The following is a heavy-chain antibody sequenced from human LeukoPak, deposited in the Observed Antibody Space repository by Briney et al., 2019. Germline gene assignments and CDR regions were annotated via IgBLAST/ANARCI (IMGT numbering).Heavy chain of an antibody. Sequence: KTSETLSLTCTVSGGSISSSSYYWGWIRQPPGKGLEWIGSIYHSGSTYYNPSLKSRVTISVDTSKNQFSLQLSSVTAADTAVYYCARDWNRYAYWGQGTLVTVSS. CDR2: IYHSGST. V-gene: IGHV4-39*07. CDR1: GGSISSSSYY. D-gene: IGHD1-1*01. J-gene: IGHJ4*02. CDR3: ARDWNRYAY.